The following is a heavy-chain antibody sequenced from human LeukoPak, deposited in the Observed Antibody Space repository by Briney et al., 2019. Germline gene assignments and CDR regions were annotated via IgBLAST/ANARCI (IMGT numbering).Heavy chain of an antibody. D-gene: IGHD3-3*01. CDR2: IYTSGST. Sequence: SETLSLTCTVSGGSISSYYWSWIRQPPGKGLEWIGYIYTSGSTNYNPSLKSRVTISVDTSKNQLSLKLSSVTAADTAVYYCARHAYRTYDFWSGYLAWFDPWGQGTLVTVSS. CDR3: ARHAYRTYDFWSGYLAWFDP. J-gene: IGHJ5*02. CDR1: GGSISSYY. V-gene: IGHV4-4*09.